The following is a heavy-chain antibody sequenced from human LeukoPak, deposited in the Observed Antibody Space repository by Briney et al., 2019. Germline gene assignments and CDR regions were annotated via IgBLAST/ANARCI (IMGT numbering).Heavy chain of an antibody. Sequence: GGSLTLSCAVCGFTLSICPVHGPRQARGGAVVCVSYLSRRSNYIYYADSRKGRFTISRDNAKNSLYLQMNSLRAEDTAVYYCAREPYVSGSYHNYWGQGTLVIVTS. CDR1: GFTLSICP. V-gene: IGHV3-21*01. CDR2: LSRRSNYI. D-gene: IGHD3-10*01. CDR3: AREPYVSGSYHNY. J-gene: IGHJ4*02.